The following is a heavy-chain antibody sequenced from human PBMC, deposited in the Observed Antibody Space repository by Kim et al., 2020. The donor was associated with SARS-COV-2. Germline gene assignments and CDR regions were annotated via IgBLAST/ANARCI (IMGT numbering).Heavy chain of an antibody. D-gene: IGHD3-22*01. Sequence: SETLSLTCTVSGGSISSGGYYWSWIRQHPGKGLEWIGYIYYSGSTYYNPSLKSRVTISVDTSKNQFSLKLSSVTAADTAVYYCARLIPPYDSSGYYPTTYDAFDIWGQGTMVTVSS. CDR3: ARLIPPYDSSGYYPTTYDAFDI. V-gene: IGHV4-31*03. J-gene: IGHJ3*02. CDR2: IYYSGST. CDR1: GGSISSGGYY.